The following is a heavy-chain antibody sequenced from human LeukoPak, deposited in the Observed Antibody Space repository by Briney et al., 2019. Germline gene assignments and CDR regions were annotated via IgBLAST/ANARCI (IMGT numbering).Heavy chain of an antibody. CDR3: ARDPRITIFGVVRGAPGSD. V-gene: IGHV1-18*01. CDR2: ISAYNGNT. Sequence: ASVKVSCKASGYTFTSYGISWVRQAPGQGLEWMGWISAYNGNTNYAQKLQGRVTMTTDTSTSTAYMELRSLRSDDTAVYYCARDPRITIFGVVRGAPGSDWGQGTLVTVSS. CDR1: GYTFTSYG. J-gene: IGHJ4*02. D-gene: IGHD3-3*01.